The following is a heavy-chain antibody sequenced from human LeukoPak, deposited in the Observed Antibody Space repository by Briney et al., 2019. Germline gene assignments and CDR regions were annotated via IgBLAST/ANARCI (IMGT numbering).Heavy chain of an antibody. V-gene: IGHV3-30*04. J-gene: IGHJ6*04. CDR2: ISYDGSNK. Sequence: GGSLRLSCAASGFTFSSYAMHWVRQAPGKGLEWVAVISYDGSNKYYADSVKGRFTISRDNSKNTLYLQMNSLRAEDTAVYYCASTPVTVYGMDVWGKGTTVTVSS. CDR3: ASTPVTVYGMDV. CDR1: GFTFSSYA. D-gene: IGHD4-17*01.